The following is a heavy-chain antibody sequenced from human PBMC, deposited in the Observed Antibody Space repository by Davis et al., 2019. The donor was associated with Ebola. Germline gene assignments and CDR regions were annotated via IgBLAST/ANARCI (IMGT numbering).Heavy chain of an antibody. D-gene: IGHD4-23*01. J-gene: IGHJ4*02. CDR3: ARETRPLLTRTLTDY. CDR1: GFTFSSYS. V-gene: IGHV3-48*01. Sequence: PGGSLRLSCAASGFTFSSYSMNWVRQAPGKGLEWVSYISSSSSTINYADSVKGRFTISRDNAKNSLYLQMNSLRAEDTAVYYCARETRPLLTRTLTDYWGQGTLVTVSS. CDR2: ISSSSSTI.